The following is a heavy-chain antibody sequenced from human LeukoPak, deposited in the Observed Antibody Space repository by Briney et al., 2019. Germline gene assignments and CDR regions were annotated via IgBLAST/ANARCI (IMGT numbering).Heavy chain of an antibody. V-gene: IGHV3-48*01. CDR3: ARGIRYCTGGSCYYRHDSFDV. CDR2: ISSSSSTI. CDR1: GFTFSSYS. D-gene: IGHD2-15*01. Sequence: GGSLRLSCAASGFTFSSYSMNWVRQAPGKGLEWVSYISSSSSTIYYADSVKGRFTISRDNAKNSLYLQMNSLRAEDTAVYYCARGIRYCTGGSCYYRHDSFDVWGQGTMVTVSS. J-gene: IGHJ3*01.